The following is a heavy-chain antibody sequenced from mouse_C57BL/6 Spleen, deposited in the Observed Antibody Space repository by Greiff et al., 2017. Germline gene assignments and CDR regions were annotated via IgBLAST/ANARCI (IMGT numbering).Heavy chain of an antibody. CDR1: GYTFTSYW. V-gene: IGHV1-69*01. Sequence: VKLMESGAELVMPGASVKLSCKASGYTFTSYWMHWVKQRPGQGLEWIGEIDPSDSYTNYNQKFKGKSTLTVDKSSSTAYMQLSSLTSEDSAVYYCASPFYGNYFDYWGQGTTLTVSS. J-gene: IGHJ2*01. CDR3: ASPFYGNYFDY. CDR2: IDPSDSYT. D-gene: IGHD2-10*01.